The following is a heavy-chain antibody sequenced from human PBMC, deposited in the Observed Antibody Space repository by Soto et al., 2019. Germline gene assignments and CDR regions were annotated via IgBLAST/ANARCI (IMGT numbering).Heavy chain of an antibody. D-gene: IGHD6-19*01. CDR1: GGTFRTYA. Sequence: QVQLLQSGAEVKKPGSSVRVSCEASGGTFRTYAISWVRQAPGQGLEWMGEIIPIFGKVNYAQKFQGRVTITADESTTTDYMYLRSLTSEDTAVYYCAKGAVAGTPTSYYYYGMDVWGQGTTVTVS. CDR3: AKGAVAGTPTSYYYYGMDV. CDR2: IIPIFGKV. V-gene: IGHV1-69*12. J-gene: IGHJ6*02.